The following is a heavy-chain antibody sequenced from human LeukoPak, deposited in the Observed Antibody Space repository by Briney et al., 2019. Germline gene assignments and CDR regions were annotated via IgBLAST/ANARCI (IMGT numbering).Heavy chain of an antibody. CDR1: GGSVSSYY. J-gene: IGHJ5*02. D-gene: IGHD3-10*01. CDR2: IYGTVT. Sequence: PSETLSLTCTVSGGSVSSYYLSWIRQPAGKGLGWIGRIYGTVTTYNPSLVGRVTLSVDTSNNHFSLKLRSVTAADTAIYYCARDSGTTGEVKFDPWGQGTLVTVSS. V-gene: IGHV4-4*07. CDR3: ARDSGTTGEVKFDP.